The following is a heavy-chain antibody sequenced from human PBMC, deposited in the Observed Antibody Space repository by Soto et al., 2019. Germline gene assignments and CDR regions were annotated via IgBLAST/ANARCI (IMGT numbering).Heavy chain of an antibody. CDR1: GFTFSSYA. CDR3: AKMGIATPSPTGAT. J-gene: IGHJ5*02. D-gene: IGHD6-13*01. V-gene: IGHV3-23*01. CDR2: ISGSGGST. Sequence: GGSLRISCAASGFTFSSYAMSWVRQAPGKGLKWVSDISGSGGSTDYADSVQGRFAITRDNAKNTLYLQMNSRRAEDTAVYYCAKMGIATPSPTGATWGQGTRVTVSS.